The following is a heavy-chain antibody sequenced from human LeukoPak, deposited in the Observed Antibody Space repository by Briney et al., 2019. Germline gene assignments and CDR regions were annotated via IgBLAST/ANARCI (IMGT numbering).Heavy chain of an antibody. V-gene: IGHV1-69*04. Sequence: ASVKVSCKASGGTFSSYAISWVRQAPGQGLEWMGRIIPILGIANYAQRFQGRVTITADKSTSTAYIELSSLRSEDTAVYYCARVLWFGNYYFDYWGQGTLVTVSS. D-gene: IGHD3-10*01. J-gene: IGHJ4*02. CDR2: IIPILGIA. CDR3: ARVLWFGNYYFDY. CDR1: GGTFSSYA.